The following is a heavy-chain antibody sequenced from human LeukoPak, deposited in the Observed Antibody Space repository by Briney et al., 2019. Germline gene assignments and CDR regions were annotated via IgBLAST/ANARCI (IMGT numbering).Heavy chain of an antibody. CDR3: ARGSQYCSGGSCDGRGFDY. CDR1: GGSITSYY. CDR2: IYYSGST. V-gene: IGHV4-59*12. Sequence: PSETLSLTCTVSGGSITSYYWSWIRQPPGKGLEWIGYIYYSGSTNYNPSLKSRVTISVDTSKNQFSLKLSSVTAADTAVYYCARGSQYCSGGSCDGRGFDYWGQGTLVTVSS. D-gene: IGHD2-15*01. J-gene: IGHJ4*02.